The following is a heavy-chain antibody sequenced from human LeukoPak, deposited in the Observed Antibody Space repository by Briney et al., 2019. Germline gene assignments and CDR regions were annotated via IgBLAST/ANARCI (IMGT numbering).Heavy chain of an antibody. Sequence: PSETLSLTCTVSGGSISSGDFYWSWFRQHPAKGLEWIGYIFHSGTTYYNPSLKSRVTISVDTSKNQFFLNLTSVTAADTAVYYCARDRATVVAPGEVWFDPWGQGTLVTVSS. CDR1: GGSISSGDFY. D-gene: IGHD4-23*01. CDR3: ARDRATVVAPGEVWFDP. V-gene: IGHV4-31*03. CDR2: IFHSGTT. J-gene: IGHJ5*02.